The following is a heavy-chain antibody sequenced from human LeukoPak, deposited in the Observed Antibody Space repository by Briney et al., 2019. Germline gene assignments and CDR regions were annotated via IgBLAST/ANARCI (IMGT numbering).Heavy chain of an antibody. J-gene: IGHJ3*02. Sequence: GGSLRHSCAASGFTFSNYDMHWVRQATGEGLEWVSSIHTAGDTHYSGSAKGRFIISRENVKNSLYLQMNSLRAEDTAVYYCARGSCGYGDCYRALNIWGQGTIVTVSS. CDR3: ARGSCGYGDCYRALNI. CDR1: GFTFSNYD. V-gene: IGHV3-13*01. D-gene: IGHD2-21*02. CDR2: IHTAGDT.